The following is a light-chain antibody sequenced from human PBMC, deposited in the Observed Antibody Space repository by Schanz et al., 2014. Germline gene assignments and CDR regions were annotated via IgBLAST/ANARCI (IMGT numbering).Light chain of an antibody. Sequence: QSALTQPPSASGSPGQSVTISCTGTSSDVGGYNYVSWYQQHPGKAPKLMIYEVSERPSGVPDRFSGSKSGNTASLTISGLQAEDEADYYCCSYAGSFNWVFGGGTKLTVL. V-gene: IGLV2-8*01. J-gene: IGLJ3*02. CDR1: SSDVGGYNY. CDR2: EVS. CDR3: CSYAGSFNWV.